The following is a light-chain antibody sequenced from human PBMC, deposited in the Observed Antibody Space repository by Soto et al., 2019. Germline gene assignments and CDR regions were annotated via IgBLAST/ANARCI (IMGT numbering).Light chain of an antibody. J-gene: IGKJ1*01. V-gene: IGKV3-11*01. CDR1: QSFSNN. CDR2: DAF. Sequence: EVVLTQSPATVSLSPGERATLSCRASQSFSNNLAWYQQKPGQAPRLLIFDAFNRATGIPARFSGSGSGTDFTLTISSLEPEDFAVYYCQQYGSSGTFGQGTKVDIK. CDR3: QQYGSSGT.